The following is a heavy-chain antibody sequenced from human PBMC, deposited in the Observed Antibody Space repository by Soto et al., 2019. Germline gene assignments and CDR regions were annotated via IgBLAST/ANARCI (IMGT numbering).Heavy chain of an antibody. Sequence: ASVKVSCKASRYTFTSYDIFWVRQSPGQGLEWMGWIKTDSGDTHYSQNFQGRVTMTRDTSINTAYMELNNLISDDTAVYYCARRSSTYLNEVIFDPWGQGTLVTVSS. CDR2: IKTDSGDT. J-gene: IGHJ5*02. CDR3: ARRSSTYLNEVIFDP. V-gene: IGHV1-2*02. D-gene: IGHD2-2*01. CDR1: RYTFTSYD.